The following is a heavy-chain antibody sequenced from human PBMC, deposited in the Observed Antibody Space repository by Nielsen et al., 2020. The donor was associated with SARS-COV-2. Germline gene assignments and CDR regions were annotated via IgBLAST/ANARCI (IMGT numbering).Heavy chain of an antibody. CDR3: AKHITTETTFYGMDV. J-gene: IGHJ6*02. CDR1: GFNVSSHY. Sequence: GESLKISCAASGFNVSSHYMSWVRQAPGKGLDWVSLMYISGGTYYADSVKGRFIVSRDNSTNTVYLQMNSLRAEDTAIYYCAKHITTETTFYGMDVWGQGTTFTVS. D-gene: IGHD4-11*01. CDR2: MYISGGT. V-gene: IGHV3-53*01.